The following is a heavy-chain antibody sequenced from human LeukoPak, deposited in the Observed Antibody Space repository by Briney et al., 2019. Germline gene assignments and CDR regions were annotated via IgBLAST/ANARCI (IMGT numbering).Heavy chain of an antibody. CDR2: IYTSGST. V-gene: IGHV4-4*07. CDR3: ASGGLYSGSYYVDY. CDR1: GGSISSYY. Sequence: SSETLSLTCTVSGGSISSYYWSWIRQPAGKGLEWIGRIYTSGSTNYNPSLKSRVTMSVDTSKIQFSLKLSSVTAADTAVYYCASGGLYSGSYYVDYWGQGTLVTVSS. D-gene: IGHD1-26*01. J-gene: IGHJ4*02.